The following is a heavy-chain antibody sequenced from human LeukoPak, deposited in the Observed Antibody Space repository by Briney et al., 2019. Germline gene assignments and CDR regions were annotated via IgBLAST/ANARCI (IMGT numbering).Heavy chain of an antibody. J-gene: IGHJ5*02. CDR1: GFTFSSYS. Sequence: AGGSLRLSCAASGFTFSSYSMNWVRQAPGKGLEWVSSISSSSSYIYYADSVKGRFTISRDNAKNSLYLQMNSLRAEDTAVYYCAREGEDIVVVVAATDNWFDPWGQGTLVTVSS. CDR3: AREGEDIVVVVAATDNWFDP. CDR2: ISSSSSYI. D-gene: IGHD2-15*01. V-gene: IGHV3-21*01.